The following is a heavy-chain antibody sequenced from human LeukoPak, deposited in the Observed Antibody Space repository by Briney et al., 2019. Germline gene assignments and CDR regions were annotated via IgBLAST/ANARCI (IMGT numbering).Heavy chain of an antibody. Sequence: GGSLRLSCAASGFTFSSYAMHWVRQAPGKGLEWVAVISYDGSNEHYGDSVKGRFTISRDNSKDTLYLQMSSVRVDDTAVYYCARDRGRYYDSRGFYWGYYFDSWGQGILVTVST. CDR2: ISYDGSNE. CDR3: ARDRGRYYDSRGFYWGYYFDS. D-gene: IGHD3-22*01. CDR1: GFTFSSYA. J-gene: IGHJ4*02. V-gene: IGHV3-30-3*01.